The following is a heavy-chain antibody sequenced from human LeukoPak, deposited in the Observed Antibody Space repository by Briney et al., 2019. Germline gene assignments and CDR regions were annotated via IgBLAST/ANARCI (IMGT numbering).Heavy chain of an antibody. D-gene: IGHD2-2*01. CDR2: IRYDGSNK. V-gene: IGHV3-30*02. J-gene: IGHJ4*02. Sequence: PGGSLRLSCAASGFTFSSYGMHWVRQAPGKGLEWVAFIRYDGSNKYYADSVKGRFTISRDNSKNTLYLQMNSLRAEDTAVYYCAKVVVVSQSFDYWGQGTLVTVSS. CDR1: GFTFSSYG. CDR3: AKVVVVSQSFDY.